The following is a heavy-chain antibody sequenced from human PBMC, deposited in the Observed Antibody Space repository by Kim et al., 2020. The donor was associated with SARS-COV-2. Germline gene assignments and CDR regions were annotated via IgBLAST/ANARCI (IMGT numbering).Heavy chain of an antibody. J-gene: IGHJ4*02. CDR1: GYTFSNYA. CDR2: IIGGNGNT. CDR3: ARGGGPGLGF. Sequence: ASVKVSCKDSGYTFSNYAIHWVRQAPGQRLECMGWIIGGNGNTYYSPKFQGRVTFTRDKSATTAYMELSSLRSEDTAIYYCARGGGPGLGFWGQGTLVTVSS. V-gene: IGHV1-3*01. D-gene: IGHD2-15*01.